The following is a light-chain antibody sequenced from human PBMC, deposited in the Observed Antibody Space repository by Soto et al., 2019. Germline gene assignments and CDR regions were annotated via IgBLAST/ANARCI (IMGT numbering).Light chain of an antibody. J-gene: IGLJ3*02. CDR3: AAWDDSLNGLV. V-gene: IGLV1-44*01. CDR1: SSNIGSNT. CDR2: SSN. Sequence: QAVVTQPPSASGTPGQRVTISCSGSSSNIGSNTVSWYQQLPGTAPKLLIYSSNQRPSGVPDRFSGSKSGTSASLAISGLQSEDEADYYCAAWDDSLNGLVFGGGTKLTVL.